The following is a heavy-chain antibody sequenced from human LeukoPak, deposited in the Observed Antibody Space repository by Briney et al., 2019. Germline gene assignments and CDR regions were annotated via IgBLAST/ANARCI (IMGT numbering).Heavy chain of an antibody. CDR1: DYTFANYG. Sequence: ASVKVSCKPSDYTFANYGLSWVRQAPGQGLEWMGWISTYNGNTNYAQNLQGRVTMTTDTSTNTAYMELRSLRSDDTAVYYRARDLLTYYPSGTTGYYFDCWGQGTLVTVSS. CDR3: ARDLLTYYPSGTTGYYFDC. D-gene: IGHD3-10*01. CDR2: ISTYNGNT. V-gene: IGHV1-18*01. J-gene: IGHJ4*02.